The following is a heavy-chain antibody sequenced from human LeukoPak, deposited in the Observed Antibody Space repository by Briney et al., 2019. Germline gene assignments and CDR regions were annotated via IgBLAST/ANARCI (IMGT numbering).Heavy chain of an antibody. CDR2: IYYSGST. CDR1: GGSISSYY. Sequence: SETLSLTCTVSGGSISSYYWSWIRQPPGKGLEWIGYIYYSGSTNYNPSLKSRVTISVDTSKNQFSLKLSSVTAADTAVYYYARLITGTVHYYGMDVWGQGTTVTVSS. J-gene: IGHJ6*02. D-gene: IGHD1-20*01. V-gene: IGHV4-59*01. CDR3: ARLITGTVHYYGMDV.